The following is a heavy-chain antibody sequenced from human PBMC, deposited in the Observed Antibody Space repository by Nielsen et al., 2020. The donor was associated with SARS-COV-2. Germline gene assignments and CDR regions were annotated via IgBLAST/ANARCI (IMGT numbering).Heavy chain of an antibody. D-gene: IGHD2/OR15-2a*01. CDR2: INHSGTA. V-gene: IGHV4-30-4*01. CDR1: GGSISSGDYY. Sequence: SETLSLTCTVSGGSISSGDYYWSWIRQPPGKGLEWIGEINHSGTANYNPSLKSRVTISLDTSKNQFSLKLPSVTAADTAVYYCASLPALNNYSDSWGQGTLVTVSS. CDR3: ASLPALNNYSDS. J-gene: IGHJ4*02.